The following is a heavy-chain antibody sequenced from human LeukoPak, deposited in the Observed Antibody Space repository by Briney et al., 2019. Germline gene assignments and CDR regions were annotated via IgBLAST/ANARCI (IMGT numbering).Heavy chain of an antibody. CDR1: SVSFSDYC. CDR2: MHLDGRT. D-gene: IGHD3-16*01. J-gene: IGHJ5*02. CDR3: TRIEGGCSTTTCQFDP. Sequence: RASETLSLTCAVYSVSFSDYCWSWIRQPPGRGLEWIGEMHLDGRTNYNPSLKSRVSISLDKSNNRFFLTLTSVTAADTAIYYCTRIEGGCSTTTCQFDPWGQGTLVTVSS. V-gene: IGHV4-34*01.